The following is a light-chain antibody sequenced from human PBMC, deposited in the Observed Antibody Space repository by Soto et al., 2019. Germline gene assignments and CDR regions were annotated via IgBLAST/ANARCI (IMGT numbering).Light chain of an antibody. V-gene: IGLV2-14*01. Sequence: QSALTQPASVSGSPGQSITISCTGTSSDVGGYNFVSWYQQHPDKAPRLMIYEVSNRPSGVSNRFSGSKSGNTASLTISGLQAEDEAYYYCTSFTSSNTDVFGTGTKLTVL. CDR3: TSFTSSNTDV. CDR2: EVS. CDR1: SSDVGGYNF. J-gene: IGLJ1*01.